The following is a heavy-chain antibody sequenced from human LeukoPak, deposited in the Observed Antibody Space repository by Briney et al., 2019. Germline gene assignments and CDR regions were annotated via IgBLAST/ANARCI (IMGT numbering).Heavy chain of an antibody. V-gene: IGHV1-18*01. CDR3: ARGSTPSYYYDSSGHFDY. CDR1: GYTFSSYG. J-gene: IGHJ4*02. Sequence: ASVKVSCKASGYTFSSYGITWVRQAPGQGLEWMGWISAYNGNTNYAQKFQGGVTMTRDTSTSTVYMELSSLRSEDTAVYYCARGSTPSYYYDSSGHFDYWGQGTLVTVSS. CDR2: ISAYNGNT. D-gene: IGHD3-22*01.